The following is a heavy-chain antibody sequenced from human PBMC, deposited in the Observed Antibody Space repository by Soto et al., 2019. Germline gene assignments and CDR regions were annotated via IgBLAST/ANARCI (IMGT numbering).Heavy chain of an antibody. V-gene: IGHV4-59*12. CDR1: GDSISSYY. J-gene: IGHJ5*02. CDR2: IYYSGST. Sequence: XXTLSLPYTVSGDSISSYYWSWIRQPPGKGLEWIGYIYYSGSTNYNPSLKSRVTISVDRSKNQFYLKLSSVTAADTAVYYCARVPDRWGQGTLVTVSS. CDR3: ARVPDR. D-gene: IGHD2-2*01.